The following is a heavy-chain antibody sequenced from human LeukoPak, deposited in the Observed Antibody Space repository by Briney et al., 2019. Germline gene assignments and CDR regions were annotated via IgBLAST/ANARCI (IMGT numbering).Heavy chain of an antibody. CDR1: GFTFSSYS. D-gene: IGHD3-10*01. J-gene: IGHJ4*02. V-gene: IGHV3-13*01. CDR3: ARARYYGSGSYSIFDY. Sequence: GGSLRLSCAASGFTFSSYSMNWVRQAPGKGLEWVSAIGTAGDTYYPGSVKGRFTISRENAKNSLYLQMNSLRAGDTAVYYCARARYYGSGSYSIFDYWGQGTLVTVSS. CDR2: IGTAGDT.